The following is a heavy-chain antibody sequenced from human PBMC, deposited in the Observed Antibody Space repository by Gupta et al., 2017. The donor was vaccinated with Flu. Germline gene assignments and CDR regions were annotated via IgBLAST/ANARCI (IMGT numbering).Heavy chain of an antibody. V-gene: IGHV4-39*01. J-gene: IGHJ6*03. CDR2: TYERWKT. Sequence: WAWIRQPPGKGLEWIGSTYERWKTKDRPSLKSRVDIYGDTAQSQVSLQLASGTAADTAVYYWASQDGPGSAAYDNTPYVDFLMDEWGKGTTVTVS. CDR3: ASQDGPGSAAYDNTPYVDFLMDE. D-gene: IGHD3-10*01.